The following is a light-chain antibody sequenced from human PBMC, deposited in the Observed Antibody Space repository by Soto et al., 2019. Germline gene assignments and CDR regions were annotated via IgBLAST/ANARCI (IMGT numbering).Light chain of an antibody. Sequence: QSALTQPPSVSGSPGQSVTISCTGTSSYVGSYNRVSWDQQPPGTAPKVMIYEVSNRPSGVPDRFSGSKAGNTASLTISGLQPEDEADYYCYSSASSNTYGFGTGAK. CDR3: YSSASSNTYG. V-gene: IGLV2-18*02. J-gene: IGLJ1*01. CDR1: SSYVGSYNR. CDR2: EVS.